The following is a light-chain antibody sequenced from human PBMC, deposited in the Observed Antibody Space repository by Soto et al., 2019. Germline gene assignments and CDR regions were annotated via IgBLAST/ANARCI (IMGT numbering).Light chain of an antibody. CDR3: QQYDKWPRT. J-gene: IGKJ1*01. CDR2: EVS. Sequence: DIVVTQSPLSLPVTPGEPASISFNSSHSLLHIAGQTHLFWYLQKPGQSPHLLIYEVSNRFSGVPDRFSGGGSGAEYTLTISSLQSEDFAVYYCQQYDKWPRTFGQGTKVDIK. CDR1: HSLLHIAGQTH. V-gene: IGKV2D-29*02.